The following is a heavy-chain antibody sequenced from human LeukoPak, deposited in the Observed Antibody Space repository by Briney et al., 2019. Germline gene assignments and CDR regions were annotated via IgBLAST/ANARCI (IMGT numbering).Heavy chain of an antibody. CDR2: IYTSGST. J-gene: IGHJ4*02. CDR1: GGSISDYY. Sequence: PSETLSLTCTVPGGSISDYYWSWIRQPAGKGLEWIGRIYTSGSTNYNPSLKSRVTMSVDTSKNQFSLKLSSVTAADTAVYYCARDSPGYSSGWYYFDYWGQGTLVTVSS. D-gene: IGHD6-19*01. CDR3: ARDSPGYSSGWYYFDY. V-gene: IGHV4-4*07.